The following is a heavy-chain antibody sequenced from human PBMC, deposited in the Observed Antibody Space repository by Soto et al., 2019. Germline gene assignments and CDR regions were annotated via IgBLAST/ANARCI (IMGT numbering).Heavy chain of an antibody. J-gene: IGHJ4*02. D-gene: IGHD6-19*01. CDR1: GGSISSGGYS. CDR3: ARAGGLGEVAVDY. Sequence: QLQLQESGSGLVKPSQTLSLTCAVSGGSISSGGYSWSWIRQPPVKGLEWIGYIYHSGSTYYNPSLKGRVTISVDRSKNQFSLKLSSVTAADTAVYYCARAGGLGEVAVDYWCQGTLVTVSS. CDR2: IYHSGST. V-gene: IGHV4-30-2*01.